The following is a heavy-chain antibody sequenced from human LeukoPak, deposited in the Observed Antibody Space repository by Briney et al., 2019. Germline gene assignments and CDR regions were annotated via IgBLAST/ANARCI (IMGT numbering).Heavy chain of an antibody. CDR2: ISGSGGST. D-gene: IGHD6-13*01. CDR3: AKDHSSSWYTN. CDR1: GFTFSSYA. Sequence: GGSLTLSCAASGFTFSSYAMSWVRQAPGKGLEWVSAISGSGGSTYYADSVKGRFTISRDNSKNTLYLQMNSLRAEDTAVYYCAKDHSSSWYTNWGQGTLVTVSS. J-gene: IGHJ4*02. V-gene: IGHV3-23*01.